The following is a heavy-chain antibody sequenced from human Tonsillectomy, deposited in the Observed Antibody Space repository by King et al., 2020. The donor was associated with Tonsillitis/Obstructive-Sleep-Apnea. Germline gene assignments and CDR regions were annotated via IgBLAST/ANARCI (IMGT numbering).Heavy chain of an antibody. V-gene: IGHV3-53*01. J-gene: IGHJ3*02. Sequence: VQLVESGGGLIQPGGSLRLSCAASGFTVSSNYMSWVRQAPGKGLEWVSVIYSGGSTYYADSVKGRFTISRANSKNTLYHQMNSLRAADTSVYYCARDPFQDDAFDIWGQGTMVTVSS. CDR3: ARDPFQDDAFDI. D-gene: IGHD2/OR15-2a*01. CDR2: IYSGGST. CDR1: GFTVSSNY.